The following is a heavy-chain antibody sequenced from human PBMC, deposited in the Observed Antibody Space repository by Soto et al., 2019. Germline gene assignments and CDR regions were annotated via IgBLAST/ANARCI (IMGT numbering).Heavy chain of an antibody. Sequence: PSETLSLTCAVYGGSFSGYYWSWIRQPPGKGLEWIGEINHSGSTNYNPSLKSRVTISVDTSKNQFSLKLSSVTAADTAVYYCARVLMVYATRGNYYYYYYGMDVWGQGTTVTVS. V-gene: IGHV4-34*01. CDR3: ARVLMVYATRGNYYYYYYGMDV. D-gene: IGHD2-8*01. CDR2: INHSGST. CDR1: GGSFSGYY. J-gene: IGHJ6*02.